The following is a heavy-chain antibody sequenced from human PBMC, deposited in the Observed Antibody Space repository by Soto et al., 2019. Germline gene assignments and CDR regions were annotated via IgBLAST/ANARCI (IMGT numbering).Heavy chain of an antibody. CDR3: AREGDYDSSGYYYSYFDY. CDR2: IYYSGST. J-gene: IGHJ4*02. CDR1: CGSISSYY. V-gene: IGHV4-59*01. Sequence: SETLSLTCTVSCGSISSYYWSWIRQPPGKGLEWIGYIYYSGSTNYNPSIKSRDTISEDTSKNQFSMKMSSVTAADTAVYYCAREGDYDSSGYYYSYFDYWGQGTLVTVS. D-gene: IGHD3-22*01.